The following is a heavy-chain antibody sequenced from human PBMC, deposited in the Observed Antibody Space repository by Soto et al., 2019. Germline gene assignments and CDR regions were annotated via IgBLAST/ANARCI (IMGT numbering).Heavy chain of an antibody. V-gene: IGHV3-23*01. J-gene: IGHJ4*01. CDR1: GFPFIRYS. Sequence: SLRLSCAAFGFPFIRYSMSWVRQAPGKGLEWVSGFRTGGDDGTTYYADSVKGRFTISRDNSKNTLSLQMNSLRAEDTAIYYCAKKVNSGPGSQYFDYWGHGTLVTVSS. CDR2: FRTGGDDGTT. D-gene: IGHD3-10*01. CDR3: AKKVNSGPGSQYFDY.